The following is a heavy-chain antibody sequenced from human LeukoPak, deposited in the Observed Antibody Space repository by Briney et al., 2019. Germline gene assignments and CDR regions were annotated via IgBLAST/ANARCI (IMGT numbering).Heavy chain of an antibody. V-gene: IGHV3-23*01. J-gene: IGHJ4*02. CDR2: IYENGGTT. D-gene: IGHD2-8*01. CDR1: GFTFRSYA. Sequence: GSLRLSCVGSGFTFRSYAMSWVRQAPEKGLEFVSGIYENGGTTYYADSVKGRFSISSDNSKNTLYLQMDSLRAADTAVYYCAKEFRNVQPAHFEHWGQRALLTLSS. CDR3: AKEFRNVQPAHFEH.